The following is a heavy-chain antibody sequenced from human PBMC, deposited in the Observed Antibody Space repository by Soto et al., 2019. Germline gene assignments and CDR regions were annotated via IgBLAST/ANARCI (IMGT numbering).Heavy chain of an antibody. D-gene: IGHD3-10*01. Sequence: QVQLVQSGAEVKKSGASVKVSCKASGHTFTSYGISWVRQAPGQGIEWMGWISAYNGNTNYAQKLQGRVTMTTDTSTSTAYMELRSLRSDDTAVYYCATGWFGEFVYYFDYWGQGTLVTVSS. J-gene: IGHJ4*01. CDR2: ISAYNGNT. CDR1: GHTFTSYG. CDR3: ATGWFGEFVYYFDY. V-gene: IGHV1-18*01.